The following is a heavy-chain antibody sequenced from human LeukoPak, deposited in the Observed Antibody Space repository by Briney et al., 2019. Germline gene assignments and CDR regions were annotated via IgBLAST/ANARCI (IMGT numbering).Heavy chain of an antibody. D-gene: IGHD3-10*01. V-gene: IGHV1-69*05. CDR1: GGTFSSYA. Sequence: ASVKVSCKASGGTFSSYAISWVRQAPGQGLEWMGGIIPIFGTANYAQKFQGRVTITTDESTSTAYMELSSLRSEDTAVYYCARRNYSSGSYKDYHYYYYGMDVWGQGTTVTVSS. CDR3: ARRNYSSGSYKDYHYYYYGMDV. J-gene: IGHJ6*02. CDR2: IIPIFGTA.